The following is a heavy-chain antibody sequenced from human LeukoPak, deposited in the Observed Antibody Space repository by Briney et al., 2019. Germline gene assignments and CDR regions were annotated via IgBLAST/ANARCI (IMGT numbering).Heavy chain of an antibody. Sequence: SGTLSLTCTVSGASISSSYWSWFRQPPGKRLEWIGFIYYNGNTNSNPSLKSRVTISADTSKNQFSLKLTSVTAADTAVYYCVRGNYDNRGYSNAFDIWGQGAMVTVSS. CDR1: GASISSSY. V-gene: IGHV4-59*01. D-gene: IGHD3-22*01. CDR3: VRGNYDNRGYSNAFDI. J-gene: IGHJ3*02. CDR2: IYYNGNT.